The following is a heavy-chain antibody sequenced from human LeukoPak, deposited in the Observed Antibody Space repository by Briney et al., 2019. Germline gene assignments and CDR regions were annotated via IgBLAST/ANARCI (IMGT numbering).Heavy chain of an antibody. J-gene: IGHJ6*02. D-gene: IGHD6-19*01. V-gene: IGHV3-66*01. CDR1: GFTFSSYE. CDR3: ARDSSGSKDYYYYGMDV. CDR2: IYSGGST. Sequence: QPGGSLRLSCAASGFTFSSYEMNWVRQAPGKGLEWVSVIYSGGSTYYADSVKGRFTISRDNSKNTLYLQMNSLRAEDTAVYYCARDSSGSKDYYYYGMDVWDQGTTVTVSS.